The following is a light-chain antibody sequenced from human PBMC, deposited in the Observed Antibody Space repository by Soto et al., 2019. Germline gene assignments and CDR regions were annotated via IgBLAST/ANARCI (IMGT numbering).Light chain of an antibody. CDR1: SSDVGGYKY. V-gene: IGLV2-14*01. CDR2: EVS. Sequence: QSVLTQPASVSGSPGQSITISCTGTSSDVGGYKYVSWYQQYPGKAPKLMICEVSSRPSGISDRFSDSKSGSTASLTISGLQAEDEADYYCSSYTRSTTLVFGGGTKLTVL. CDR3: SSYTRSTTLV. J-gene: IGLJ3*02.